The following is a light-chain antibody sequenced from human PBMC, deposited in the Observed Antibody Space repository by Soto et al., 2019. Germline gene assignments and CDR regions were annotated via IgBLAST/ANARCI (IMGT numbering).Light chain of an antibody. Sequence: DIQMTQSPSTLSAFVGDRVTITCRASQSISNWLAWYQQKPGKAPKLLVYKASSLESGVPSRFSGSGSGTEFTLTISSLQPDDFATHYCQQYNSFWTFGQGTKVEIK. V-gene: IGKV1-5*03. CDR1: QSISNW. CDR2: KAS. J-gene: IGKJ1*01. CDR3: QQYNSFWT.